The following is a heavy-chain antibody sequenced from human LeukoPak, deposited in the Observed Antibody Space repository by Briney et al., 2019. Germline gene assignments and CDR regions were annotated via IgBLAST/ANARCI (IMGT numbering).Heavy chain of an antibody. J-gene: IGHJ4*02. CDR2: TYTGGSI. Sequence: SSETLSLTCTVSGGSISSYYWSWIRQPAGKGLEWIGRTYTGGSINYNPSLKSRVTMSVDTSKNQFSLKLRSVTAADTAVYYCVRGGYYYGPSDWGQGTLVTVSS. D-gene: IGHD3-10*01. CDR3: VRGGYYYGPSD. V-gene: IGHV4-4*07. CDR1: GGSISSYY.